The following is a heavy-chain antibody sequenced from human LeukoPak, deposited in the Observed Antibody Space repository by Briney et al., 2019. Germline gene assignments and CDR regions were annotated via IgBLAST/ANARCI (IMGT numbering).Heavy chain of an antibody. Sequence: SVKVSCKASGGTFSNYAISWVRQAPGQGLEWMGGIIPIFGTANYAQKFRGRVTITADKSTRTAYMELSSLRSDDTAVYYCARDTKRSRARWENLGIDPWGQGTLVTVSS. J-gene: IGHJ5*02. CDR1: GGTFSNYA. CDR2: IIPIFGTA. CDR3: ARDTKRSRARWENLGIDP. V-gene: IGHV1-69*06. D-gene: IGHD3-16*01.